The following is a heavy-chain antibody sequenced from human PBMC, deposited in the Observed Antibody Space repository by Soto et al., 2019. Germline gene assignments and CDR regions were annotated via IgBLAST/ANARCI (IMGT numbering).Heavy chain of an antibody. CDR2: IRGSGGST. D-gene: IGHD2-2*01. J-gene: IGHJ4*02. V-gene: IGHV3-23*01. CDR3: AKDRNGYCSSTRCYGVY. Sequence: EVQLLESGGGLVQPGGSLRLSCAASGFTFSSYAMSWVRQAPGKGLEWVSAIRGSGGSTYYADSVKGRFTISRDNSKNALYLQMNSLRAEDTAVYYCAKDRNGYCSSTRCYGVYWGQGTLVTVSS. CDR1: GFTFSSYA.